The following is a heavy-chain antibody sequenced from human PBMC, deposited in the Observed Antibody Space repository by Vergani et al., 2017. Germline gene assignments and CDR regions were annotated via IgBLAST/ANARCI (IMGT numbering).Heavy chain of an antibody. J-gene: IGHJ3*02. CDR3: TTEDGVSGAFDI. D-gene: IGHD3-3*01. CDR1: GFTFSNAW. Sequence: VQLVESGGGVVQPGGSLRLSCAASGFTFSNAWMNWVRQAPGKGLEWVGRIKSKTDGGTTDYAAPVKGRFTISRDDSKNTLYLQMNSLKTKDTAVYYCTTEDGVSGAFDIWGQGTMVTVSS. CDR2: IKSKTDGGTT. V-gene: IGHV3-15*07.